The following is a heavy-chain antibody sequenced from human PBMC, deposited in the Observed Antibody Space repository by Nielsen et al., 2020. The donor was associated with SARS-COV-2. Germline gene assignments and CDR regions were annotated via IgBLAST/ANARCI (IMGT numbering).Heavy chain of an antibody. CDR1: GYSFTSYW. CDR3: ARGPATLDFWSGIWADYYGMDV. Sequence: GESLKISCKGSGYSFTSYWISWVRQMPGKGLEWMGRIDPSDSYTNYSPSFQGHVTISADKSTSTAYMELSSLRSEDTAVYYCARGPATLDFWSGIWADYYGMDVWGQGTTVTVSS. J-gene: IGHJ6*02. V-gene: IGHV5-10-1*01. D-gene: IGHD3-3*01. CDR2: IDPSDSYT.